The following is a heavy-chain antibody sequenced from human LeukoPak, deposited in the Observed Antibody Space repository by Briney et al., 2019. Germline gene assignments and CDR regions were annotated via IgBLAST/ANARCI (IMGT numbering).Heavy chain of an antibody. V-gene: IGHV3-74*01. Sequence: GGSLRLSCAASGFTFSSYWMHWVRQAPGKGLVWVSRINTDGSSTSYADSVKGRFTISRDNAKNTLYLQMNSLRAEDTAVYYCARMGSSGRSPFDYWGQGTLVTVSS. J-gene: IGHJ4*02. CDR1: GFTFSSYW. D-gene: IGHD6-19*01. CDR3: ARMGSSGRSPFDY. CDR2: INTDGSST.